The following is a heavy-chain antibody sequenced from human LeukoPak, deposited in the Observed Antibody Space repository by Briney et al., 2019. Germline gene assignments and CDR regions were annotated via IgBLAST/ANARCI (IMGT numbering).Heavy chain of an antibody. CDR2: ISYDGSNK. CDR1: GFTFSSYA. CDR3: ARDVNGDYGDQDYYYYGMDV. V-gene: IGHV3-30-3*01. D-gene: IGHD4-17*01. Sequence: GGSLRLSCAASGFTFSSYAVHWVRQAPGKGLEWVAVISYDGSNKYYADSVKGRFTISRDNSKNTLYLQMNSLRAEDTAVYYCARDVNGDYGDQDYYYYGMDVWGQGTTVTVSS. J-gene: IGHJ6*02.